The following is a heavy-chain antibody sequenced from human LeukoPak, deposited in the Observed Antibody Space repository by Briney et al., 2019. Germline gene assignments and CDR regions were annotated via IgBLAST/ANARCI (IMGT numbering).Heavy chain of an antibody. V-gene: IGHV4-59*08. CDR3: AVERGVLRFLEWLPIDY. CDR2: IYYSGST. J-gene: IGHJ4*02. CDR1: GGSISSYY. D-gene: IGHD3-3*01. Sequence: SETLSLTCTVSGGSISSYYWSWIRQPPGKGLEWIGYIYYSGSTNYNPSLKSRVTISVDTSKNQFSLKLSSVTAADTAVYYCAVERGVLRFLEWLPIDYWGQGTLVTVSS.